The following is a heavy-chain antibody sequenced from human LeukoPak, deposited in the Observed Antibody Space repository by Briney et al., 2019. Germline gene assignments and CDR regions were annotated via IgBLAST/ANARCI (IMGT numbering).Heavy chain of an antibody. J-gene: IGHJ5*02. CDR2: ISADNGKT. D-gene: IGHD4-23*01. CDR3: ARKPIYGGRGSFDP. CDR1: GYTFTNYG. V-gene: IGHV1-18*03. Sequence: ASVKLSCKSSGYTFTNYGISWVWHAPGQGLGLMGGISADNGKTNDAQHIQGRVTMTADTTTSKAYMEARSLRTTNLGVYYCARKPIYGGRGSFDPWGQGTLVTVSS.